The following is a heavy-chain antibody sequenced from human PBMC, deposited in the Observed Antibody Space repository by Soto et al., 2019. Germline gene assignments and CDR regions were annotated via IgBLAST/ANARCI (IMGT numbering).Heavy chain of an antibody. CDR2: ISYDGSAK. V-gene: IGHV3-30*03. CDR1: GFTFSNYG. D-gene: IGHD2-2*01. CDR3: ARVTGYCSSSSCMRDYYYYYGMGV. Sequence: PGGSLRLSCAASGFTFSNYGMHWVRQAPGKGLEWVAVISYDGSAKYYADSVKGRFSITRDNSKNTLYLQMNSLRAEDTAVYYCARVTGYCSSSSCMRDYYYYYGMGVWGQGTTVTVSS. J-gene: IGHJ6*02.